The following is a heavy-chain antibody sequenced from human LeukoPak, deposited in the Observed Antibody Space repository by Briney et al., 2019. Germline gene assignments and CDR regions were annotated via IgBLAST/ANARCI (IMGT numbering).Heavy chain of an antibody. D-gene: IGHD2-2*01. CDR2: IIPIFGTA. Sequence: SVKVSCKASGGTFSSYAISWVRQAPGQGLEWMGGIIPIFGTANYAQKFQGRVTITTDESTSTAYMELSSLRAEDTAVYYCAGGEYCTSTSCYLLDSGNWFDPWGQGTLVTVSS. CDR1: GGTFSSYA. CDR3: AGGEYCTSTSCYLLDSGNWFDP. V-gene: IGHV1-69*05. J-gene: IGHJ5*02.